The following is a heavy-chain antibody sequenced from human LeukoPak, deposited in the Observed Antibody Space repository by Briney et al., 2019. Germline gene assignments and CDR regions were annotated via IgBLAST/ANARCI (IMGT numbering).Heavy chain of an antibody. Sequence: GGSLRLSCAASGFTFSSYSMNWVRQAPGKGLEWVSTIGPDGGSTYYAASVKGRFTISRDNSKNTLHLQMNGLRAEDTAVYYCATRGTTATKYLEYWGQGALVTVSS. V-gene: IGHV3-23*01. D-gene: IGHD1-1*01. CDR1: GFTFSSYS. CDR2: IGPDGGST. J-gene: IGHJ4*02. CDR3: ATRGTTATKYLEY.